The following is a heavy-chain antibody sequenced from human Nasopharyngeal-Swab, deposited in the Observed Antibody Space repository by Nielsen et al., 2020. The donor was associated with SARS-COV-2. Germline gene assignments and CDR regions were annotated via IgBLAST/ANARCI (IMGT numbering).Heavy chain of an antibody. J-gene: IGHJ6*03. V-gene: IGHV3-30*18. Sequence: GGSLRLSCAASGFTFSSYGMHWVRQAPGKGLEWMAVISYDGSNKYYADSVKGRFTISRDNSKNTLYLQMNSLRAEDTAVYYCAKAGDYGDYSAHYYMDVWGKGTTVTVSS. CDR1: GFTFSSYG. CDR2: ISYDGSNK. D-gene: IGHD4-17*01. CDR3: AKAGDYGDYSAHYYMDV.